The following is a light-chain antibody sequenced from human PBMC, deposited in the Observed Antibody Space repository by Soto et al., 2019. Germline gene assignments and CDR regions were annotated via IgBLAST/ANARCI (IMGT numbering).Light chain of an antibody. J-gene: IGKJ1*01. CDR2: DAS. CDR1: QSISSW. V-gene: IGKV1-5*01. CDR3: QQYESYSWT. Sequence: DIQMTQSPSTLSTSVGDRVTITCRASQSISSWLAWYQQKPGKAPKLLIYDASSSQNGVQSRFSGSGSGTEFTLTISSLQPDDFANHYCQQYESYSWTFGQGTKVE.